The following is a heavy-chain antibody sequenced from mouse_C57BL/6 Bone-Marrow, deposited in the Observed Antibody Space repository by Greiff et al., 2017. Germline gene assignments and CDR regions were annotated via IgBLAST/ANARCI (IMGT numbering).Heavy chain of an antibody. CDR1: GFTFTDYY. CDR2: VYPYNGGT. D-gene: IGHD1-1*01. Sequence: EVQLQQSGPVLVKPGPSVKISCKASGFTFTDYYMHWVKQSHGKSLEWIGLVYPYNGGTSYNQKFKGKATLTVDTSSSTAYLELNSLTSEDSAVXYCARSSHYYYGSSPLYCWGQGTTLTVSS. CDR3: ARSSHYYYGSSPLYC. J-gene: IGHJ2*01. V-gene: IGHV1-36*01.